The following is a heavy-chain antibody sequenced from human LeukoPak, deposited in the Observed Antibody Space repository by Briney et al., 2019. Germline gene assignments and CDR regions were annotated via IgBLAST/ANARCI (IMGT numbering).Heavy chain of an antibody. D-gene: IGHD6-19*01. CDR1: GGSISRSSYY. CDR2: IYGSGYT. J-gene: IGHJ4*02. V-gene: IGHV4-61*03. CDR3: ARETSLAGFASGLGFNY. Sequence: SETLSLTCIVSGGSISRSSYYWGWIRQPPGKGLEWIGYIYGSGYTNYNPSLKSRVTMSIDTSKNHFSLKLTSVTAADTATYYCARETSLAGFASGLGFNYWGQGILVTVSS.